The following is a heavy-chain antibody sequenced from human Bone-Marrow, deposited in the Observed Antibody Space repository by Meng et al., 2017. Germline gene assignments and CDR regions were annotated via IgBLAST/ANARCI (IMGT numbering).Heavy chain of an antibody. CDR2: IYYSGST. J-gene: IGHJ4*02. D-gene: IGHD4-17*01. Sequence: SETLSLTCTVSGGSISSGGYYWSWIRQHPGKGLEWIGYIYYSGSTYYNPPLKSRVTISVDTSKNQFSLKLSSVTAADTAVYYCARGQTYGDYPYWGQGTLVTVSS. V-gene: IGHV4-31*03. CDR1: GGSISSGGYY. CDR3: ARGQTYGDYPY.